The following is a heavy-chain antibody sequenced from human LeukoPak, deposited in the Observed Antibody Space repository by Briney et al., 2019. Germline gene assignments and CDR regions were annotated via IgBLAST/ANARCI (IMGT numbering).Heavy chain of an antibody. CDR1: GGSISSYY. Sequence: PSETLSLTCTVSGGSISSYYWTWIRQPPGKGLEWIGYVHYSGTTNYSPSLESRLTISVDTSKNQFSLRLSSVTAADTAVYYCARETWSGSTAYYFDYWGQGTLVTVSS. J-gene: IGHJ4*02. V-gene: IGHV4-59*01. D-gene: IGHD3-10*02. CDR2: VHYSGTT. CDR3: ARETWSGSTAYYFDY.